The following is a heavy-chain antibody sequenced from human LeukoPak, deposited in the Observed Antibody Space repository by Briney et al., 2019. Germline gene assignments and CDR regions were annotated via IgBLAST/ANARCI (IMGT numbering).Heavy chain of an antibody. V-gene: IGHV4-59*01. D-gene: IGHD1-14*01. CDR3: ARETGVLYYYYGMDV. CDR2: IYYSGST. CDR1: GGSISSYY. Sequence: SETLSLTCTVSGGSISSYYWSWIRQPPGQGLEWIGYIYYSGSTNYNPSLKSRVTISVDTSKNQFSLKLSSVTAADTAVYYCARETGVLYYYYGMDVWGQGTTVTVSS. J-gene: IGHJ6*02.